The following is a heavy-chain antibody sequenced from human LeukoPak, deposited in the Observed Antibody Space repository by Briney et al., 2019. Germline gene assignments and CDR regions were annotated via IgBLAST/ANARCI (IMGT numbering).Heavy chain of an antibody. D-gene: IGHD1-26*01. J-gene: IGHJ4*02. V-gene: IGHV1-18*01. CDR3: ALSLAVGAPYYFDY. Sequence: ASVKVSCKASGYTFTSYGISWVRQAPGQGLEWMGWISAYNGNTNYAQRLQGRVTMTTDTSTSTAYMELRSLRSDDTAVYYCALSLAVGAPYYFDYWGQGTLVTVSS. CDR2: ISAYNGNT. CDR1: GYTFTSYG.